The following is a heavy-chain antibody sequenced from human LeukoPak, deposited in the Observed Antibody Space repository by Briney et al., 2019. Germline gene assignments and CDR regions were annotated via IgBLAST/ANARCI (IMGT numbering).Heavy chain of an antibody. V-gene: IGHV4-39*01. D-gene: IGHD5-18*01. CDR1: GGSISSSSYY. CDR3: ARHWDTAMVYFDY. CDR2: IYYSGST. J-gene: IGHJ4*02. Sequence: SETLSLTCTVSGGSISSSSYYWGWIRQPPGKGLEWIGSIYYSGSTYYNPSPKSRVTISVDTSKNQFSLKLRSVTAADTAVYYCARHWDTAMVYFDYWGQGTLVTVSS.